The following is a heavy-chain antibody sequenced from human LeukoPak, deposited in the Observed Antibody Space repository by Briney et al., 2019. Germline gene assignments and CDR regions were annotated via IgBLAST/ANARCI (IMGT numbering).Heavy chain of an antibody. CDR2: ISSSSSYI. CDR3: AREGVGGSYYKDVDY. V-gene: IGHV3-21*01. Sequence: QAGGSLRLSCAASGFTFSSYSMNWVRQAPGKGLEWVSSISSSSSYIYYADSAKGRFTISRDNAKNSLYLQMNSLRAEDTAVYYCAREGVGGSYYKDVDYWGQGTLVTVSS. D-gene: IGHD1-26*01. J-gene: IGHJ4*02. CDR1: GFTFSSYS.